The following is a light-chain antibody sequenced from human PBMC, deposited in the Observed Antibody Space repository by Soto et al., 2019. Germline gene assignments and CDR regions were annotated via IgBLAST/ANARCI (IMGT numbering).Light chain of an antibody. Sequence: EKLMTQSPATLSVSLGERATLSCRASQSVSSNLAWYQQKPGQAPRLLIYGASTRATGIPARFSGSGSGTEFTLTISSLQSEDFVVYYCQQYNNWPRTFGQGTKVDIK. CDR2: GAS. CDR3: QQYNNWPRT. CDR1: QSVSSN. V-gene: IGKV3-15*01. J-gene: IGKJ1*01.